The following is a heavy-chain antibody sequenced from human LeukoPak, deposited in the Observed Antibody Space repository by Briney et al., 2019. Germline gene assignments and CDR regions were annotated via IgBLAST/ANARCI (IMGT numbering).Heavy chain of an antibody. D-gene: IGHD3-10*01. V-gene: IGHV3-48*04. CDR3: AREGGSISLVRGVITYSYYGLDV. J-gene: IGHJ6*02. CDR1: GFTFSSYA. Sequence: GGSLRLSCAASGFTFSSYAMSWVRQAPGKGLEWVSYISGSGNTISYADSVRGRFTISRDNAKNSLFLQMNSLRAEDTAVYYCAREGGSISLVRGVITYSYYGLDVWGQGTTVTVSS. CDR2: ISGSGNTI.